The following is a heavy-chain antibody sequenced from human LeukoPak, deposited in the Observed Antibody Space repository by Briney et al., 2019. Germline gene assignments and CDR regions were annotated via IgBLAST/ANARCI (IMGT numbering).Heavy chain of an antibody. CDR3: ARDLGDILTGYSVSLGAFDI. V-gene: IGHV3-48*03. CDR2: ISSSGSTI. J-gene: IGHJ3*02. D-gene: IGHD3-9*01. Sequence: PGGSLRLSCAASGLTFSSYEMNWVRQAPGKGLEWVSYISSSGSTIYYADSVKGRFTISRDNAKNSLYLQMNSLRAEDTAVYYCARDLGDILTGYSVSLGAFDIWGQGTMVTVSS. CDR1: GLTFSSYE.